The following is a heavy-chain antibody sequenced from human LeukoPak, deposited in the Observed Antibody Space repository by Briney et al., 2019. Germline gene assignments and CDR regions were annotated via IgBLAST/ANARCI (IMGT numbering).Heavy chain of an antibody. CDR1: GFTFSSYA. D-gene: IGHD6-19*01. Sequence: PGGSLRLSCAASGFTFSSYAMSWVRQAPGKGLEWVANIKEDGSEKYYVDSLKGRFTISRDNAKNSLYLQMNSLRAEDTAVYYCGRGRKAVAWWGQGIPVTVSS. V-gene: IGHV3-7*01. J-gene: IGHJ4*02. CDR2: IKEDGSEK. CDR3: GRGRKAVAW.